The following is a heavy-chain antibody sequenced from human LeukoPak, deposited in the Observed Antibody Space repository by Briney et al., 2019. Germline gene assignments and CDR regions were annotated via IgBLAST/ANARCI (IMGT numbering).Heavy chain of an antibody. CDR2: INHSGST. V-gene: IGHV4-34*01. J-gene: IGHJ4*02. CDR1: GGSFSGYY. Sequence: SETLSLTCAVYGGSFSGYYWSWIRQPPGKGLEWIGEINHSGSTNYNPSLKSRVTISVDTSKNQFSLKLSSVTAADTAVYYCAKYYYGSGSPIPIYWGQGTLVTVSS. D-gene: IGHD3-10*01. CDR3: AKYYYGSGSPIPIY.